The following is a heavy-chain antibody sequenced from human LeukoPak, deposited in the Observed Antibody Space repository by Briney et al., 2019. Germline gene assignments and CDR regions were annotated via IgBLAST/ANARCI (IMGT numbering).Heavy chain of an antibody. CDR2: IIPNFGTA. D-gene: IGHD3-22*01. CDR1: GGTFSSYA. J-gene: IGHJ4*02. V-gene: IGHV1-69*05. Sequence: ASVRVSCKASGGTFSSYAISGVRQARGQGLDWMGGIIPNFGTANYAQKFQGRVTITTDESTSTAYMELSSLRSEDTAVYYCARFNSGYYRYYFDYWGQGTLVTVSS. CDR3: ARFNSGYYRYYFDY.